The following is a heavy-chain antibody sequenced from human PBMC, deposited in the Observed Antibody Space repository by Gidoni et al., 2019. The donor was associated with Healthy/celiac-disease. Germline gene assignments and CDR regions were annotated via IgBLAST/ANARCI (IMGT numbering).Heavy chain of an antibody. Sequence: EVQLVESGGGLVQPGGSLRRSCAASGFTFSSYWMSWVRQGPGQGLEWVANIKQDGSEKYYVDSVKGRFTISRDNAKNSLYLQMNSLRAEDTAVYYCARDLIAARPGYWGQGTLVTVSS. CDR3: ARDLIAARPGY. CDR1: GFTFSSYW. J-gene: IGHJ4*02. V-gene: IGHV3-7*03. D-gene: IGHD6-6*01. CDR2: IKQDGSEK.